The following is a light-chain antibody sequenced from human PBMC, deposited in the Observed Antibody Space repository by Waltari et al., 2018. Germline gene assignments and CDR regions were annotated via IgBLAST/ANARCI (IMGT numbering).Light chain of an antibody. CDR2: DVS. CDR1: SSDFGGYNH. CDR3: CSYAGSYAYVV. J-gene: IGLJ2*01. Sequence: QSALTQPRSVSGSPGQSVTISCTGTSSDFGGYNHVPWYQQYPGKAPKLMIYDVSKRPSGVPDRFSGSKSGNTASLTISGLQAEDEADYYCCSYAGSYAYVVLGGGTKLTVL. V-gene: IGLV2-11*01.